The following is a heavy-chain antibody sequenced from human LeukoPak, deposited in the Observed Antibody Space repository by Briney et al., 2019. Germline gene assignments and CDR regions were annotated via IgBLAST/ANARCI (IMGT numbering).Heavy chain of an antibody. CDR2: IYSGGST. CDR3: ARGGGDGYGPSETYYYYGMDV. J-gene: IGHJ6*02. CDR1: GFTVSSNY. V-gene: IGHV3-53*01. Sequence: PGGSLRLSCAASGFTVSSNYMSWVRQAPGEGLEWVSVIYSGGSTYYADSVKGRFTISGDNSKNTLYLQMNSLRAEDTAVYYCARGGGDGYGPSETYYYYGMDVWGQGTTVTVSS. D-gene: IGHD5-24*01.